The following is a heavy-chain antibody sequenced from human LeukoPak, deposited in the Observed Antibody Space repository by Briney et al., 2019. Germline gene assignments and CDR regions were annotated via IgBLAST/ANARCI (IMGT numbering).Heavy chain of an antibody. CDR2: IFYSGST. CDR1: GGSISGYY. CDR3: ARGEWDLLFDY. V-gene: IGHV4-59*01. J-gene: IGHJ4*02. Sequence: SETLSLTCTVSGGSISGYYWGWIRQPPGKGLEWIGYIFYSGSTNYNPSLKSRVTISVDTSKNQFSLKLSSVTAADTAVYYCARGEWDLLFDYWGQGTLVTVSS. D-gene: IGHD1-26*01.